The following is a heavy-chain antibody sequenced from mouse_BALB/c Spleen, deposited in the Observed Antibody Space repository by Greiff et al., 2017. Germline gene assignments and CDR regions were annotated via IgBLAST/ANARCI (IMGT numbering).Heavy chain of an antibody. CDR3: ARLDGSAWIAY. Sequence: DVKLVESGGGLVQPGGSRKLTCAASGFTFSSFGMHWVRQAPEKGLEWVAYISSGSSTIYYADTVKGRFTISRDNPKNTLFLQMTSLRSEDTAMYYCARLDGSAWIAYWGQGTLVTVSA. CDR1: GFTFSSFG. J-gene: IGHJ3*01. D-gene: IGHD2-3*01. V-gene: IGHV5-17*02. CDR2: ISSGSSTI.